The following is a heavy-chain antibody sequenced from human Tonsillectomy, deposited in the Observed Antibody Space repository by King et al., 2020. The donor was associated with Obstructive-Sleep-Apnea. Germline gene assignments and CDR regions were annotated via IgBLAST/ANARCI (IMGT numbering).Heavy chain of an antibody. Sequence: VQLVESGGGVVQPGRSLRLSCAASEFTFSSYGMHWVRQAPGKGLEWVAVISYDGTNKYYADSVGGRFTISRDNSNKTLYLQMNSLRGADTAVYYCARDYTTWMQLWLRWYFDLWGRGTLVTVSS. CDR1: EFTFSSYG. V-gene: IGHV3-30*19. D-gene: IGHD5-18*01. CDR3: ARDYTTWMQLWLRWYFDL. J-gene: IGHJ2*01. CDR2: ISYDGTNK.